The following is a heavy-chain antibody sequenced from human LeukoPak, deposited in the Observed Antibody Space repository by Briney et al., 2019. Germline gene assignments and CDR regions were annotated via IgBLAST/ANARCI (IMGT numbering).Heavy chain of an antibody. CDR1: GFTFSSYS. CDR3: ARAGYYDFWSGVALDYYYYGMDV. J-gene: IGHJ6*02. D-gene: IGHD3-3*01. Sequence: EGSLRLSCAASGFTFSSYSMNWVRQAPGKGLEWVSSISSSSSYIYYADSVKGRFTISRDNAKNSLYLQMNSLRAEDTAVYYCARAGYYDFWSGVALDYYYYGMDVWGQGTTVTVSS. CDR2: ISSSSSYI. V-gene: IGHV3-21*01.